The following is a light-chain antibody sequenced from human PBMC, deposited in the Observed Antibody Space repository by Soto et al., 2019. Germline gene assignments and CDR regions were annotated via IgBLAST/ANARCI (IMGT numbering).Light chain of an antibody. CDR3: ERCNKCRRFP. CDR1: QSVSSN. V-gene: IGKV3-15*01. CDR2: GAS. Sequence: GMTQSPATLSVSPGERATLSCRASQSVSSNLYWYQQKPGQTPSVLMYGASTRATGIPARFSGSGSGTDFTVTIGSLHYEDLAVYCCERCNKCRRFPFGVGSKVDI. J-gene: IGKJ4*01.